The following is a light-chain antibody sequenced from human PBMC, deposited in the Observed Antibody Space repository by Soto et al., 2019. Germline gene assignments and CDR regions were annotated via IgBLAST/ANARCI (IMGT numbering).Light chain of an antibody. Sequence: DIQMTQSPSTLSASVGDSVTITCRASQTIGTYVNWYRQKSGAAPALLIYDASTLQSGVPSRFRGGASGTDFTLTISSLQLDDFATDYCQQSYNTTLTFGQGTKVDIK. CDR2: DAS. V-gene: IGKV1-39*01. J-gene: IGKJ1*01. CDR1: QTIGTY. CDR3: QQSYNTTLT.